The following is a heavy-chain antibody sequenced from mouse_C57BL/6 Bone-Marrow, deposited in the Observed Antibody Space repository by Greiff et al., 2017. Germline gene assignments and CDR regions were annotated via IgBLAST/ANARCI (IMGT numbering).Heavy chain of an antibody. D-gene: IGHD1-1*01. V-gene: IGHV5-9-1*02. CDR3: TRDHYYYAMDY. J-gene: IGHJ4*01. Sequence: EVKVVESGEGLVKPGGSLKLSCAASGFTFSSYAMSWVRQTPEKRLEWVAYISSGGDYIYYADTVKGRFTISRDNARNTLYLQMRSLKSEDTAMYYCTRDHYYYAMDYWGQGTSVTVSS. CDR2: ISSGGDYI. CDR1: GFTFSSYA.